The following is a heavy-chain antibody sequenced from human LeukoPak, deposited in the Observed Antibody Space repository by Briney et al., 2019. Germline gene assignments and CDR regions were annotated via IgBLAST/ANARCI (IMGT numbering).Heavy chain of an antibody. Sequence: GGSLRLSCAASGFTFSSHSMNWVRQAPGKGLEWVSYISSSSSTIYYADSVKGRFTISRDNAKNSLYLQMNSLRAEDTAVYYCARVLVFAYYYDSSGYPYDYWGQGTLVTVSS. D-gene: IGHD3-22*01. CDR1: GFTFSSHS. CDR2: ISSSSSTI. CDR3: ARVLVFAYYYDSSGYPYDY. V-gene: IGHV3-48*01. J-gene: IGHJ4*02.